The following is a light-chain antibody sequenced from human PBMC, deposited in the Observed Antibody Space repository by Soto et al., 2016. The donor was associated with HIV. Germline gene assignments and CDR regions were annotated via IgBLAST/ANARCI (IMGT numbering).Light chain of an antibody. Sequence: SYELTQPPSVSVAPGKTASITCGGDNIGRKGVHWYQQKPGQAPVLMIYKDTERPSGIPERFSGSSSGTTVTLTISGVQAEDEADYYCQSVDSSGTYRVFGGGTKLTVL. V-gene: IGLV3-25*03. CDR1: NIGRKG. J-gene: IGLJ2*01. CDR3: QSVDSSGTYRV. CDR2: KDT.